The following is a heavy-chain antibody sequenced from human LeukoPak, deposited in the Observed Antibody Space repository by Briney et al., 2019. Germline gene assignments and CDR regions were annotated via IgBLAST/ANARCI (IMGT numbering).Heavy chain of an antibody. D-gene: IGHD4-11*01. V-gene: IGHV4-38-2*01. CDR1: GYSISSGYY. J-gene: IGHJ4*02. CDR2: IYHSVST. Sequence: PSETLSLTCAVSGYSISSGYYWGWIRRPPGKGLEWIGSIYHSVSTYYNPSLKSRVAISVETSKNQFSLKLSSVTAADTAVYYCARRTVTTSYFDYWGQGTLVTVSS. CDR3: ARRTVTTSYFDY.